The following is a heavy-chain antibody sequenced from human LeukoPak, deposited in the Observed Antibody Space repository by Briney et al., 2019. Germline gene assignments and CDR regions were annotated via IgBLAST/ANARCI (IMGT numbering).Heavy chain of an antibody. CDR1: GFTFDDYA. CDR3: AKDRDPYYYGSGSYIGT. J-gene: IGHJ4*02. D-gene: IGHD3-10*01. V-gene: IGHV3-43*02. Sequence: PGGSLRLSCAASGFTFDDYAMHWVRQAPGKGLEWVSLISGDGGSTYYADSVKGRFTISRDNSKNSLYLQMNSLRAEDTALYYCAKDRDPYYYGSGSYIGTWGQGTLVTVPS. CDR2: ISGDGGST.